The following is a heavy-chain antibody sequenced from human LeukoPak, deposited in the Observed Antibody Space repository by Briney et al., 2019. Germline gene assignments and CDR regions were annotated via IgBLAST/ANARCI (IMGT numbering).Heavy chain of an antibody. D-gene: IGHD5-12*01. J-gene: IGHJ6*03. CDR2: ISSSSSYI. Sequence: GGSLRLSCAASGFTFSSYSMNWVRQAPGKGLEWVSSISSSSSYIYYADSVKGRFTISRDNAKNSLYLRMNSLRAEDTAVYYCARDGGYDNHYYYYYMDVWGKGTTVTVSS. CDR3: ARDGGYDNHYYYYYMDV. CDR1: GFTFSSYS. V-gene: IGHV3-21*01.